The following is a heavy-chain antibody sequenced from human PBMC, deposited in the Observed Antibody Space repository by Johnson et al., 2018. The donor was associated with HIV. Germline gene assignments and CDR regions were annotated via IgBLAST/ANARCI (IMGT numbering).Heavy chain of an antibody. CDR1: GFTFSSYA. D-gene: IGHD6-19*01. Sequence: QMLLVESGGNLVQPGRSLRLSCAASGFTFSSYAMHWVRQAPGKGLAWVAVISYDGSNKYYADSVKGRFTISRDNSKNTLYLQMNSLRAEDTAVYYCAKDERAGQWLVLAFDIWGQGTIVTVSS. CDR3: AKDERAGQWLVLAFDI. CDR2: ISYDGSNK. V-gene: IGHV3-30*04. J-gene: IGHJ3*02.